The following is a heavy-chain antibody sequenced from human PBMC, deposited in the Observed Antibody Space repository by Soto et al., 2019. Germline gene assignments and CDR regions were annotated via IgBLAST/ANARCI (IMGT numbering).Heavy chain of an antibody. J-gene: IGHJ6*02. CDR1: GGSFSGYY. V-gene: IGHV4-34*01. CDR3: ARGFRGYCSGGSCYSVVFYYYYYGMDV. CDR2: INHSGST. Sequence: SETLSLTCAVYGGSFSGYYWSWIRQPPGKGLECIGEINHSGSTNYNPSLKSRVTISVDTSKNQFSLKLSSVTAADTAVYYCARGFRGYCSGGSCYSVVFYYYYYGMDVWGQGTTVTVYS. D-gene: IGHD2-15*01.